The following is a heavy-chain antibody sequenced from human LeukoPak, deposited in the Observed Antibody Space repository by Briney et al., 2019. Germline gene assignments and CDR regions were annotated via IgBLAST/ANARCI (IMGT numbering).Heavy chain of an antibody. CDR1: GGSISSYY. D-gene: IGHD3-9*01. V-gene: IGHV4-4*07. CDR2: IYSSGST. CDR3: ARGHNILTGYYYFDY. J-gene: IGHJ4*02. Sequence: SETLSLTCTVSGGSISSYYWSWIRQPAGKGLEWIGRIYSSGSTNYNPALKSRVTLSVDTSKNQFSLKLNSVTAADTAVYYCARGHNILTGYYYFDYWGLGTLVTVSS.